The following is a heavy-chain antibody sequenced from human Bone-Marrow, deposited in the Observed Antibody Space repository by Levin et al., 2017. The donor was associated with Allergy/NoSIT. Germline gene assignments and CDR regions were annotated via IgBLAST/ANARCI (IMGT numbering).Heavy chain of an antibody. CDR3: ARNVANGDYWANEPIDY. Sequence: GESLKISCKASGYTFTNYDINWVRQAPGQGLEWMGWISTSSGNTNYAQNLQDRVTLTTDTSTSTAHMELRSLRSDDTAVYYCARNVANGDYWANEPIDYWGLGTLVTVSS. CDR2: ISTSSGNT. J-gene: IGHJ4*02. D-gene: IGHD2-8*01. CDR1: GYTFTNYD. V-gene: IGHV1-18*01.